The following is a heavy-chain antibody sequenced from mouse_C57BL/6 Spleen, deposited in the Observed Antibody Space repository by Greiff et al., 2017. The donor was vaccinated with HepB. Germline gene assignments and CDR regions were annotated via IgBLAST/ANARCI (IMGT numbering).Heavy chain of an antibody. CDR1: GYAFSSSW. D-gene: IGHD2-4*01. CDR3: ARGTIYYDYGGFAY. V-gene: IGHV1-82*01. Sequence: QVQLQQSGPELVKPGASVKISCKASGYAFSSSWMNWVKQRPGKGLEWIGRIYPGDGDTNYNGKFKGKATLTADKSSSTAYMQLSSLTSEDSAVYFCARGTIYYDYGGFAYWGQGTLVTVSA. CDR2: IYPGDGDT. J-gene: IGHJ3*01.